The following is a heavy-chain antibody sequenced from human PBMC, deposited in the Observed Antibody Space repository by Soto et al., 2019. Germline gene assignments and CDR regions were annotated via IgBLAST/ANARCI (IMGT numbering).Heavy chain of an antibody. CDR2: IKSKTNGGTT. V-gene: IGHV3-15*01. J-gene: IGHJ4*02. CDR3: TTDDPINKN. Sequence: GGSLRLSCAASGFTFSNAWMSWVRQAPGKGLEWVGRIKSKTNGGTTDYAAPVKGRFTLSRDDSKNMLYLQMSSLKTEDTAVYYCTTDDPINKNWGQGTLVTVSS. CDR1: GFTFSNAW.